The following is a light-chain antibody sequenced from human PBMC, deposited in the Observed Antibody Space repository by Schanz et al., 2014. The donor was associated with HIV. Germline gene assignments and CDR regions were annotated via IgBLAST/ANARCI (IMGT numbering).Light chain of an antibody. Sequence: QSVLTQPPSVSAAPGQRVTISCSGSASNIGHNYVSWFQQFPGTTPKLLIYVTHQRPSEIPDRFSGSKTGTSATLAITGLQTEDEVDYYCATWDTFLNGVVFGGGTKLTVL. CDR3: ATWDTFLNGVV. V-gene: IGLV1-51*01. J-gene: IGLJ2*01. CDR2: VTH. CDR1: ASNIGHNY.